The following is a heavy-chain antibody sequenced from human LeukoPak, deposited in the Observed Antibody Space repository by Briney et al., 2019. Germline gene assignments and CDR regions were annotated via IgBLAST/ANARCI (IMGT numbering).Heavy chain of an antibody. CDR3: ARDVGTKWAFDY. CDR2: ISSSSSTI. D-gene: IGHD1-1*01. J-gene: IGHJ4*02. Sequence: SYISSSSSTIYYADSVKGRFTISRDNAKNSLYLQMRSLRAEDTAVYYCARDVGTKWAFDYWGQGTLVTVSS. V-gene: IGHV3-48*01.